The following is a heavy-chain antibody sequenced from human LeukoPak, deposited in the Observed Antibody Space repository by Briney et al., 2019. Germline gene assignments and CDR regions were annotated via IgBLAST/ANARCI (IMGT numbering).Heavy chain of an antibody. V-gene: IGHV3-53*01. CDR3: ARWGDYGLYFDL. D-gene: IGHD4-17*01. CDR2: IYSGGRT. Sequence: PGGSLRLSCAASGFTFSSNWMTWVRQAPGKGLEGVSVIYSGGRTYYADSVKGRFTISRDNSKNTLYLQLNSLRADGTAVYYCARWGDYGLYFDLWGRGTLVTVSS. J-gene: IGHJ2*01. CDR1: GFTFSSNW.